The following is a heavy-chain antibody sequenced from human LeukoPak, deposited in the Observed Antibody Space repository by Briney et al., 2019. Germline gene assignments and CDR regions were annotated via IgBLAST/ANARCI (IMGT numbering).Heavy chain of an antibody. Sequence: GALRLSCAASGISLSDHYMNWIRQAPGKGLEWLSYISSSGRTIAYADSVKGRFTISRDNAKNSLWLQMNGLRADDTAVYYCARTKSEPTYGQHHGLDNWGQGTLVTVSS. CDR3: ARTKSEPTYGQHHGLDN. CDR1: GISLSDHY. J-gene: IGHJ4*02. CDR2: ISSSGRTI. V-gene: IGHV3-11*01. D-gene: IGHD2-8*01.